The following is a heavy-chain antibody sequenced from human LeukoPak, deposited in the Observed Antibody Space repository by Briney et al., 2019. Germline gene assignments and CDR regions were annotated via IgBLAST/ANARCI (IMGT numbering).Heavy chain of an antibody. V-gene: IGHV4-4*07. Sequence: SETLSLTCTVSGGSISGYYWTWIRQPAGKGLEWIGRIYTSGSTNYNPSLKSRVTMSVDTSKNQFSLKLSSVTAADTAVYYCARSDFWSGYYNYWGQGTLVTVSS. CDR1: GGSISGYY. CDR2: IYTSGST. D-gene: IGHD3-3*01. J-gene: IGHJ4*02. CDR3: ARSDFWSGYYNY.